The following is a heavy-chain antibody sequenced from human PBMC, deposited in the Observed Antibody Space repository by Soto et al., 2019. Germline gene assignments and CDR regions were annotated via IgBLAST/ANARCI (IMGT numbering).Heavy chain of an antibody. CDR3: VRGVYGNSGYIIGFFDS. D-gene: IGHD5-12*01. V-gene: IGHV4-4*02. CDR1: GGSIRSSNW. J-gene: IGHJ4*02. Sequence: PSETLSLTCAVSGGSIRSSNWWTWVRQTPGKGLEWIGEIFHSGTTNYNPSLKSRLTISIDKSQNQFSLKMNSVTAADTAVYYCVRGVYGNSGYIIGFFDSWGQGTLVPVSS. CDR2: IFHSGTT.